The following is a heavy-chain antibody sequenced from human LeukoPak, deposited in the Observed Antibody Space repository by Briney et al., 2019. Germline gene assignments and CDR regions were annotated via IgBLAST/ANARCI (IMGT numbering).Heavy chain of an antibody. V-gene: IGHV4-30-2*01. D-gene: IGHD3-3*01. CDR3: ARWVRTIFGVLRGNWFDP. J-gene: IGHJ5*02. Sequence: SQTLSLTCTVSGGSISSGGYYRSWIRQPPGKGLEWIGYIYHSGSTYYNPSLKSRVTISVDRSKNQFSLKLSSVTAADTAVYYWARWVRTIFGVLRGNWFDPWGQGTLVNVAS. CDR1: GGSISSGGYY. CDR2: IYHSGST.